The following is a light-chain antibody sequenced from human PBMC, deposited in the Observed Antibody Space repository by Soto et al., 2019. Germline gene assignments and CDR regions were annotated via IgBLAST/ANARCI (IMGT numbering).Light chain of an antibody. CDR2: WAS. CDR3: QQYYSTPVT. Sequence: DIVMTQSPDSLAVSLGERATINCKSSQSILFSSNNKNYLTWYQQKPGQPPKPLIYWASTRESGVPDRFSGSGSGTNFTLTIRSLQAEDGAVYYCQQYYSTPVTFGGGTKVEIK. J-gene: IGKJ4*01. CDR1: QSILFSSNNKNY. V-gene: IGKV4-1*01.